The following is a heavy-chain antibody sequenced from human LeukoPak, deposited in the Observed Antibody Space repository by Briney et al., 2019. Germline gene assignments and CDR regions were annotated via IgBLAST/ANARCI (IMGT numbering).Heavy chain of an antibody. CDR1: GFTFSDHY. Sequence: GGSLRLSCAASGFTFSDHYMSWIRQAPGKGLECVSYISSGGSTTYYTDSVKGRFTISRDNGKNALYLQMNSLRAEDAAVYYCAREIAADRGFDSWGQGTLVTVSS. CDR2: ISSGGSTT. V-gene: IGHV3-11*01. D-gene: IGHD6-6*01. J-gene: IGHJ4*02. CDR3: AREIAADRGFDS.